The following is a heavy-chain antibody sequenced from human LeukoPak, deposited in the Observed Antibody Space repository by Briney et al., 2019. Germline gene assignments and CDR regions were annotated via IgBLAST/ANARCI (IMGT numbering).Heavy chain of an antibody. CDR3: ARGEWSSSPFDY. V-gene: IGHV3-48*03. D-gene: IGHD6-6*01. Sequence: GGSLRLSCAASGFTFSSYEMNWVRQAPGKGLEWVSYISSSGSTIYYADSVKGRFTISRDNARNSLYLQMNSLRAEDTAVYYCARGEWSSSPFDYWGQGTLVTVSS. CDR1: GFTFSSYE. J-gene: IGHJ4*02. CDR2: ISSSGSTI.